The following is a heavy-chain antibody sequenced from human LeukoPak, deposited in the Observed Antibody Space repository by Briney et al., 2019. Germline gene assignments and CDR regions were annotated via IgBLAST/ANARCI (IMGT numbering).Heavy chain of an antibody. Sequence: ASVKVSCKASGYTITSYYMHWVRQAPGKGLEWMGWINPNSGGTNYVQKFQGRVTMTRDTSITTAYMEVSGLRSDDTAVYYCARGYCSSTSCEFDYWGQGTLVTVSS. V-gene: IGHV1-2*02. D-gene: IGHD2-2*01. CDR1: GYTITSYY. J-gene: IGHJ4*02. CDR3: ARGYCSSTSCEFDY. CDR2: INPNSGGT.